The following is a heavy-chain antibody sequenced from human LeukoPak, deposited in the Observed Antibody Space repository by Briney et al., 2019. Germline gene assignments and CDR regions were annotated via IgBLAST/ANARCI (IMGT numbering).Heavy chain of an antibody. CDR3: ATGAYSSSWYLGVYYYYYMDV. V-gene: IGHV3-23*01. Sequence: PGGSLRLSCAASGFTFSSYAMSWVRQAPGMGLEWVSAISGRGGSTYYAESVKGRFTISRDNSTNTLYLQMNSLRVEDTAVYYCATGAYSSSWYLGVYYYYYMDVWGKGTTVTVSS. CDR2: ISGRGGST. CDR1: GFTFSSYA. D-gene: IGHD6-13*01. J-gene: IGHJ6*03.